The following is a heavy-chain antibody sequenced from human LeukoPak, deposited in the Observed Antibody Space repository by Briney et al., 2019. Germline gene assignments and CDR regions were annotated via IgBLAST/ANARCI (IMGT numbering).Heavy chain of an antibody. CDR2: TYYRSKWYN. CDR1: GDSVSSNSAA. CDR3: VRQKSDDNYYYGLDV. D-gene: IGHD2-21*01. J-gene: IGHJ6*02. V-gene: IGHV6-1*01. Sequence: SQTLSLTCAISGDSVSSNSAAWNWIRQSPSRGLEWLGRTYYRSKWYNDYAVSVKSRVTISPDTSKNQFSLELNSVTPEDTALYYCVRQKSDDNYYYGLDVWGQGTTVTVSS.